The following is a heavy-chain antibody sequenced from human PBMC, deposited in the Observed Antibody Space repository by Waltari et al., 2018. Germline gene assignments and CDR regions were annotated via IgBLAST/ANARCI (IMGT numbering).Heavy chain of an antibody. CDR3: AREAVMITFGGVIVLYYYYGMDV. CDR1: GGSFSGYY. D-gene: IGHD3-16*02. J-gene: IGHJ6*02. CDR2: INHSGST. V-gene: IGHV4-34*01. Sequence: QVQLQQWGAGLLKPSETLSLTCAVYGGSFSGYYWSWLRQPPGKGLEWIGEINHSGSTNYNPSLKSRVTISVDTSKNQFSLKLSSVTAADTAVYYCAREAVMITFGGVIVLYYYYGMDVWGQGTTVTVSS.